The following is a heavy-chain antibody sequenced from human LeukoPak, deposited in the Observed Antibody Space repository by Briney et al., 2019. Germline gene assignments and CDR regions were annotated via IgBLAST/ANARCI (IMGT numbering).Heavy chain of an antibody. V-gene: IGHV3-53*01. CDR1: GLTVSSNY. CDR3: AKGPRTVRFGDRHKGMFDY. Sequence: GGSLRLSCAASGLTVSSNYMSWVRQAPGKGLEWVSVIYSGGSTYYADSVKGRFTISRDNSKNTLYLQMNSLRAEDTAVYYCAKGPRTVRFGDRHKGMFDYWGRGTLVTVSS. D-gene: IGHD3-10*01. CDR2: IYSGGST. J-gene: IGHJ4*02.